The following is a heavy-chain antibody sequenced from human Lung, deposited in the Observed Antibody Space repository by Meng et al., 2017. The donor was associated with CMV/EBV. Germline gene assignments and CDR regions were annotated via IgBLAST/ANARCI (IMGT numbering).Heavy chain of an antibody. J-gene: IGHJ6*02. CDR2: IYSGGST. CDR1: GLSVSSKY. D-gene: IGHD3-9*01. Sequence: GEXXKISCAASGLSVSSKYMSWVRQAPGKGLEWVSVIYSGGSTYYADSVKGRFTISRDNSKNTLYLQMNSLRAEDTAVYYCARNYDILTGPEVWGPGTTVTVSS. V-gene: IGHV3-53*05. CDR3: ARNYDILTGPEV.